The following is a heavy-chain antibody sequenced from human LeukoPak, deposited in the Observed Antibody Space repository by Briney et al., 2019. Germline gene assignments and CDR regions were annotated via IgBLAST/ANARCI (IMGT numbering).Heavy chain of an antibody. CDR2: IHHSGST. Sequence: PSETLSLTCTVSGYSISSGFYWGWIRQPPEKGLEWIGSIHHSGSTYYNPSLQSRVTISVDTSKNQFSLKLGSVAAADTAVYYCARDLQALRGYYMDVWGKGTTVTVSS. CDR3: ARDLQALRGYYMDV. J-gene: IGHJ6*03. CDR1: GYSISSGFY. V-gene: IGHV4-38-2*02.